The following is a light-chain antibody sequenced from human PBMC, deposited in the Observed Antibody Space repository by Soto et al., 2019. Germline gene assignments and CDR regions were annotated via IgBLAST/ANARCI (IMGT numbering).Light chain of an antibody. V-gene: IGKV1-13*02. Sequence: AIQLTQSPSSLSAYVGDRVTITCRASQGIRSALAWYQQKGGEPPKLLIYDASSLESGVPSRFSGTGSGTDFTLTISSLRPEDFATYYCPHFNSYVFTFGPESKVNIK. CDR2: DAS. CDR3: PHFNSYVFT. CDR1: QGIRSA. J-gene: IGKJ3*01.